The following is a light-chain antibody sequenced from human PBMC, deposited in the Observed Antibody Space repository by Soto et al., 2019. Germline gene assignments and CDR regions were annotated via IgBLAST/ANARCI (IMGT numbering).Light chain of an antibody. CDR1: SSDVGRYNY. CDR3: SSYTSSSTLV. J-gene: IGLJ3*02. Sequence: QSALTQPASVSGSPGQSITIPCTGTSSDVGRYNYVSWYQQHPGKVPKLIIYEVTSRPSGVSNRFSGSKSGNTASLTISGLQAVDEADYYCSSYTSSSTLVFGGGTKVTVL. CDR2: EVT. V-gene: IGLV2-14*01.